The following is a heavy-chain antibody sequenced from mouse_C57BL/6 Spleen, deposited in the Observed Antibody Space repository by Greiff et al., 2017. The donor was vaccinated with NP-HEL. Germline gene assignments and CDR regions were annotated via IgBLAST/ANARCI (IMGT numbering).Heavy chain of an antibody. CDR1: GFTFSSYA. Sequence: EVKLVESGEGLVKPGGSLKLSCAASGFTFSSYAMSWVRQTPEKRLEWVAYISSGGDYIYYADTVKGRFTISRDNARNTLYLQMSSLKSEDKAMYDCTREYYGSSYRGYAMDYWGQGTSVTVAS. D-gene: IGHD1-1*01. CDR3: TREYYGSSYRGYAMDY. V-gene: IGHV5-9-1*02. CDR2: ISSGGDYI. J-gene: IGHJ4*01.